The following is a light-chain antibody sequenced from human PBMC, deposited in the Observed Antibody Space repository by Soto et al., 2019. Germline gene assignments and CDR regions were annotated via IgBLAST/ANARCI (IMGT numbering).Light chain of an antibody. V-gene: IGKV1-33*01. CDR3: QQYDYLPIT. CDR1: QDISNY. Sequence: DIQMTQSPSSLSASVGDSFTITCQASQDISNYLNWYQQKPGKAPKLLIYDASNLDIGVPSRFSGSGSGTHFTFTISSLQPEDFATYYCQQYDYLPITFGQGTRLEIK. J-gene: IGKJ5*01. CDR2: DAS.